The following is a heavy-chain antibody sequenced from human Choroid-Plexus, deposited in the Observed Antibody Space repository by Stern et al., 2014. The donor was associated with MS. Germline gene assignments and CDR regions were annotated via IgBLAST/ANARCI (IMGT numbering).Heavy chain of an antibody. Sequence: EDQLVESGGGLVKPGESLRLSCDASGFTFSHYSINWVRQAPGKGLEWISSISNNSTHTYYADSVECRFTISRDSAKDSVSLHMVSLRAEDTAVYYCARARVGDYARSPHLDSWGQGTLVTVSS. CDR3: ARARVGDYARSPHLDS. V-gene: IGHV3-21*01. CDR1: GFTFSHYS. J-gene: IGHJ4*02. CDR2: ISNNSTHT. D-gene: IGHD4-17*01.